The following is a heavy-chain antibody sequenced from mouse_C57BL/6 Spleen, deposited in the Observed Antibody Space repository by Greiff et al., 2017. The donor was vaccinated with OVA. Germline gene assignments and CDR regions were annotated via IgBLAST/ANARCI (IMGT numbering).Heavy chain of an antibody. J-gene: IGHJ2*01. CDR2: ISSGGSYT. Sequence: EVQGVESGGDLVKPGGSLKLSCAASGFTFSSYGMSWVRQTPDKRLEWVATISSGGSYTYYPDSVKGRFTISSDNAKDTLYLQMSSLKSEDTAMYYCARQDSNYVDYFDYWGQGTTLTVSS. V-gene: IGHV5-6*01. CDR1: GFTFSSYG. D-gene: IGHD2-5*01. CDR3: ARQDSNYVDYFDY.